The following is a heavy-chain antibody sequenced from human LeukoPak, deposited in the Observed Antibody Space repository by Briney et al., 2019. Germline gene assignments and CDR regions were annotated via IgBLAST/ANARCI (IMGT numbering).Heavy chain of an antibody. V-gene: IGHV4-31*03. CDR1: GGSISSGAYY. CDR2: IYYSGST. Sequence: SQTLSLTCTVSGGSISSGAYYWSWIRQHPGKGLEWIGYIYYSGSTYYNPSLKSRITISVDTSKNQFSLKLSSVTAADTAVYYCARALVDGDGDDYWGQGTLVTVSS. D-gene: IGHD4-17*01. CDR3: ARALVDGDGDDY. J-gene: IGHJ4*02.